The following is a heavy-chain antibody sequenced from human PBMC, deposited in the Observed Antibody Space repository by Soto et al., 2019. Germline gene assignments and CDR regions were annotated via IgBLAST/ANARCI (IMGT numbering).Heavy chain of an antibody. Sequence: EVQLVESGGGLVQTGGSLRLSCAASGFTLSSYWMYWVRQAPGQGLVWVSRIDSGGSTTYYADSVKGRFTISKDNAKNTLFLQMNRLRADDTAVYYCATYGDYHCMSLNYYYMDVWGKGTTVTVSS. CDR1: GFTLSSYW. CDR2: IDSGGSTT. D-gene: IGHD4-17*01. V-gene: IGHV3-74*01. J-gene: IGHJ6*03. CDR3: ATYGDYHCMSLNYYYMDV.